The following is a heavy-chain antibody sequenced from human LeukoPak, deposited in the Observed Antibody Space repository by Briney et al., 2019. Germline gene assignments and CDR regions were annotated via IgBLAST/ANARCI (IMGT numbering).Heavy chain of an antibody. Sequence: GGSLRLSCAASGFTFSSYAMHWVRQAPGKGLEWVAVISYDGSNKYYADSVKGRFTISRDNSKNTLYLQMNSLRAEDTAVYYCARAYYYCMDVWGKGTTVTVSS. CDR3: ARAYYYCMDV. V-gene: IGHV3-30*04. J-gene: IGHJ6*03. CDR1: GFTFSSYA. CDR2: ISYDGSNK.